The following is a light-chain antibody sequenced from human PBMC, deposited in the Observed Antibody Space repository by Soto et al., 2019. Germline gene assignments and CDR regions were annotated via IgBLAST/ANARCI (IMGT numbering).Light chain of an antibody. CDR1: SSDVGGYNY. CDR2: DVS. Sequence: QSVLTQPASVSGSPGQSITISCSGTSSDVGGYNYVSWYQHYPGKAPKLIIYDVSNRPSGVSNRFSGSKSGNTASLTISGLQAEDEADYYCSSYTSSNTLGVFGGGTQLTVL. V-gene: IGLV2-14*03. CDR3: SSYTSSNTLGV. J-gene: IGLJ2*01.